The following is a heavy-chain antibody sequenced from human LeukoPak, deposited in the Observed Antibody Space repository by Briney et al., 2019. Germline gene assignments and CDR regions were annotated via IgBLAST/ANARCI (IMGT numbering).Heavy chain of an antibody. CDR1: GYTFTNYA. V-gene: IGHV1-3*01. J-gene: IGHJ6*02. CDR3: ARTGITTYYYYGMDV. CDR2: INGGNGNT. Sequence: ASVKVSCKASGYTFTNYAMHWVRQAPGQRLEWMGWINGGNGNTKYSQKFQGRVTMTRDTSTSTVYMELSSLRSEDTAVYYCARTGITTYYYYGMDVWGQGTTVTVSS. D-gene: IGHD3-3*01.